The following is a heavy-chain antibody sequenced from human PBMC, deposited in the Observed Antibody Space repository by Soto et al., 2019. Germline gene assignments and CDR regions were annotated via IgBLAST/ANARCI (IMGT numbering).Heavy chain of an antibody. Sequence: LSLTCTVSGGSISSYYWSWIRQPPGKGLEWIGYIYYSGSTNYNPSLKSRVTISVDTSKNQLSLKLSSVTAADTAVYYCARVGAKSPDYWGQGTLVTVSS. J-gene: IGHJ4*02. D-gene: IGHD1-26*01. V-gene: IGHV4-59*01. CDR1: GGSISSYY. CDR2: IYYSGST. CDR3: ARVGAKSPDY.